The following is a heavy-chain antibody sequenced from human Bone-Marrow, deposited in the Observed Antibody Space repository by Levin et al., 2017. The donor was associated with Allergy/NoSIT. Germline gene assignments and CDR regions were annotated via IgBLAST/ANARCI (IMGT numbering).Heavy chain of an antibody. CDR2: IFFIGNT. CDR1: GGSISSSSYY. V-gene: IGHV4-39*01. Sequence: RPSETLSLTCTVSGGSISSSSYYWGWIRQSPGRGLEWIGTIFFIGNTYYNPSLKSRVTISLDTTKNQFSLRLNSVTAADTAIYYCAKPPTGRYFQHWGPGTLVTVSS. CDR3: AKPPTGRYFQH. J-gene: IGHJ1*01. D-gene: IGHD1-14*01.